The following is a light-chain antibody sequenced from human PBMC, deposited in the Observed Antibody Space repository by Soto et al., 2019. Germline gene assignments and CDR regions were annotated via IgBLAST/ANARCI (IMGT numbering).Light chain of an antibody. J-gene: IGLJ1*01. Sequence: QSVLTQPPSASGTPGQRVTISCSGGSSNIGTNAVNWYQQLPGTAPKLLIYNNNQRPSGVPDRFSGSKSGTSASLAISGRQSEDEADYDCAAWDDSLNGYVFGTGTKVTVL. CDR2: NNN. CDR3: AAWDDSLNGYV. V-gene: IGLV1-44*01. CDR1: SSNIGTNA.